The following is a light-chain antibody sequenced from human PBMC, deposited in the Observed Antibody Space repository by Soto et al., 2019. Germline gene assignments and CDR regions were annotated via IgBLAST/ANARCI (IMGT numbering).Light chain of an antibody. J-gene: IGKJ4*01. CDR1: QSVSSY. Sequence: EIVLTQSPATLSLSPGERATLSCRASQSVSSYLAWYQQKPGQAPRLLIYDASNRATGIPARFSSSGSGTDLTLTISSLEPEDFAVYYCQQRSNWLTFGGGTKVEIK. CDR3: QQRSNWLT. V-gene: IGKV3-11*01. CDR2: DAS.